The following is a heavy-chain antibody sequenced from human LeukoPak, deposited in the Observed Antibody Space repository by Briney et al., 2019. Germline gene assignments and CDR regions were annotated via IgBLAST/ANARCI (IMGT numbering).Heavy chain of an antibody. V-gene: IGHV3-53*01. CDR1: GFTVSSNY. CDR2: IYSGGST. D-gene: IGHD4-23*01. J-gene: IGHJ6*02. CDR3: ARDRGRWQPRDYYYGMDV. Sequence: GGSLRLSCAASGFTVSSNYMSWVRQAPGKGLEWVSVIYSGGSTYYADSVKGRFTISRDNSKNTLYLQMNSLRAEDTAVYYCARDRGRWQPRDYYYGMDVWGQGTTVTVSS.